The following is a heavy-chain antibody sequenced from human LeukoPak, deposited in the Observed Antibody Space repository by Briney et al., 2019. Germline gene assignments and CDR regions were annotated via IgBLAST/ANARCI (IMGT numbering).Heavy chain of an antibody. J-gene: IGHJ4*02. Sequence: GGSLRLSCAASGFTVSSNYMSWVRQAPGKGLEWVSVIYSGGSTYYADSVKGRFTISRDNSKNMLYLQMNSLRAEDTAVYYCAKLRDIVVVPAAHPWDYWGQGTLVTVSS. V-gene: IGHV3-66*04. CDR1: GFTVSSNY. CDR3: AKLRDIVVVPAAHPWDY. CDR2: IYSGGST. D-gene: IGHD2-2*01.